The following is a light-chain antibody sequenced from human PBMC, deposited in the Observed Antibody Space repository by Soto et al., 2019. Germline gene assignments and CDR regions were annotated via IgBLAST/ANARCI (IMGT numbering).Light chain of an antibody. CDR3: QQYNSYRT. CDR1: QSISNH. J-gene: IGKJ1*01. Sequence: AIHMTQSPSSLSASVEDRVNITFRASQSISNHLNWYQQKPGKAPKLLIYDASILESGVPSRFSGSGSGTEFTLTISSLQPDDFATYYCQQYNSYRTFGQGTKVHI. V-gene: IGKV1-13*02. CDR2: DAS.